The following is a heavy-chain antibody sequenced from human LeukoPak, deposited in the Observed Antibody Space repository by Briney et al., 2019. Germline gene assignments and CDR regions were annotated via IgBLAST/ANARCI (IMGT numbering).Heavy chain of an antibody. CDR1: GYTFTTYG. CDR3: ARKVRGNIAVADEYYFDY. D-gene: IGHD6-19*01. J-gene: IGHJ4*02. CDR2: ISAYTGNT. Sequence: ASVKVSCKASGYTFTTYGISWVRQAPGQGLEWMGWISAYTGNTRFAQKLQGRVTMTRDTSISTAYMELSRLRSDDTAVYYCARKVRGNIAVADEYYFDYWGQGTLVTVSS. V-gene: IGHV1-18*01.